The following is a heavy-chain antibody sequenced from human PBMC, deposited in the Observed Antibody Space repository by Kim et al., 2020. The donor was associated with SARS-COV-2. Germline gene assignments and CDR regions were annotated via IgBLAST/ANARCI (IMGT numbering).Heavy chain of an antibody. D-gene: IGHD6-13*01. Sequence: GGSLRLSCAATGFTFSSYWMSWVRQAPGKGLEWVANIKQDGSEKYYVDSVKGRFTISRDNAKNSLYLQMNSLRAEDTAVYYCARVGDYSSSWYGYYYYGMDVSVQGTTVTVSS. CDR3: ARVGDYSSSWYGYYYYGMDV. V-gene: IGHV3-7*01. J-gene: IGHJ6*02. CDR1: GFTFSSYW. CDR2: IKQDGSEK.